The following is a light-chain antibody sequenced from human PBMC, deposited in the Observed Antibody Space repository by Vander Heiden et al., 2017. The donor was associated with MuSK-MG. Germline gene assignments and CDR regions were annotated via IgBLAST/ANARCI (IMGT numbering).Light chain of an antibody. Sequence: DIPITQSPSSLSASVGDRVTITCRASQNINSYLNWYQQKPGKAPKLLIYAASNLRSGVPSRFSGSGSGTDFTLTISSLQTEDFASYYCQQSDSTPRTFGEGTKVEI. V-gene: IGKV1-39*01. CDR2: AAS. J-gene: IGKJ1*01. CDR3: QQSDSTPRT. CDR1: QNINSY.